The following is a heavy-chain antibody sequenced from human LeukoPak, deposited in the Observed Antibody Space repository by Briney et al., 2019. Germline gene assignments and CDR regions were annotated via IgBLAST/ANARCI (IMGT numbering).Heavy chain of an antibody. Sequence: GGSLRLSCAASGFTFSSYAMHWVRQAPGKGLEWVAVISYDGSNKYYADSVKGRFTISRDNSKNTLHLQMNSLRAEDTAVYYCARVLVVVVAATPAIYYYYYYMDVWGKGTTVTVSS. CDR3: ARVLVVVVAATPAIYYYYYYMDV. D-gene: IGHD2-15*01. CDR2: ISYDGSNK. V-gene: IGHV3-30-3*01. CDR1: GFTFSSYA. J-gene: IGHJ6*03.